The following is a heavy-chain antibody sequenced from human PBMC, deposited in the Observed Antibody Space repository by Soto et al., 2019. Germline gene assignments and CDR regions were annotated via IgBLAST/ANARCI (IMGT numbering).Heavy chain of an antibody. CDR1: GFTFGDYA. CDR2: IRSKAYGGTT. D-gene: IGHD3-22*01. CDR3: TRLVRPYYYDSSGHPDY. Sequence: LRLSCTASGFTFGDYAMSWFRQAPGKGLEWVGFIRSKAYGGTTEYAASVKGRFTISRDDSKSIAYLQMNSLKTEDTAVYYCTRLVRPYYYDSSGHPDYWGQGTLVTVSS. J-gene: IGHJ4*02. V-gene: IGHV3-49*03.